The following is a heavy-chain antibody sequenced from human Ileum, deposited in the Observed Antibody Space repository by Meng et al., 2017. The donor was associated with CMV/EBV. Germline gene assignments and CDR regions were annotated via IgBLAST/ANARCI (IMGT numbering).Heavy chain of an antibody. CDR2: IKNDGRTM. Sequence: AKRVESGGDLVQPAGALRTSWADSGFSLSNYWMHWVRQVPGKGLVWVSRIKNDGRTMNYADSVKGRFTISRDNAKNTLYLQMNSLRVEDTAVYYCVMLPPGFWGQGTLVTVSS. CDR1: GFSLSNYW. CDR3: VMLPPGF. D-gene: IGHD3-10*01. J-gene: IGHJ4*02. V-gene: IGHV3-74*01.